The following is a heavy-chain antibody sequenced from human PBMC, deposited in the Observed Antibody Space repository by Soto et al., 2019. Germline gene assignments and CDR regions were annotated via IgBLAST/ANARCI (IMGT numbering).Heavy chain of an antibody. D-gene: IGHD1-26*01. CDR2: ISHSANTV. V-gene: IGHV3-11*01. J-gene: IGHJ3*02. Sequence: QVQLVESGGDLVKPGGSLRLSCAASGFTFSDDYMSWIRQAPGKGLEWVSYISHSANTVFYADSVKGRFTISRDNAKNSLYLQMNSLRAEDTAVYYCARAVGSYDAFDIWGQGTMVTVSS. CDR1: GFTFSDDY. CDR3: ARAVGSYDAFDI.